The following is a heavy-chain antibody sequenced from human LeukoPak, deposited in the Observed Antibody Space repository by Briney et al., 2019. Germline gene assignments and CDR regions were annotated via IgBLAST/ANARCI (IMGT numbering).Heavy chain of an antibody. D-gene: IGHD6-19*01. CDR3: ARDAGKRWLVGRPDY. V-gene: IGHV3-48*01. Sequence: GGSLRLSCAASGLTFSDYEMNWVRQAPGKGLEWLSHISVSGTTIHYADSVKGRFTISRDNAKNSVYLQMNSLRAEDTAVYYCARDAGKRWLVGRPDYWGQGTLVTVSS. J-gene: IGHJ4*02. CDR2: ISVSGTTI. CDR1: GLTFSDYE.